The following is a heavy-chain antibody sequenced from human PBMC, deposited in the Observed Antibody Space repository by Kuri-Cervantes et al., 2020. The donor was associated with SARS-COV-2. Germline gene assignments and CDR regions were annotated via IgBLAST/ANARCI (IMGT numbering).Heavy chain of an antibody. CDR1: GFPLSTSGVG. J-gene: IGHJ4*02. V-gene: IGHV2-70*11. D-gene: IGHD4-11*01. CDR3: VRIRAATVIADY. Sequence: SGPTLVKPTQPLTLTCTFSGFPLSTSGVGVGWIRQPPGMALEWLARIDWDDDKYYKTSLNTRLSISKDTSKDQVVLTMTDMDPVDTATYYCVRIRAATVIADYWGQGTLVTVSS. CDR2: IDWDDDK.